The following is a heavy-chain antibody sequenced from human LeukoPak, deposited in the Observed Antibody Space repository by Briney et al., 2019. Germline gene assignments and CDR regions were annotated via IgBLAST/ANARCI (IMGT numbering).Heavy chain of an antibody. Sequence: GGSLRLSCAASGFTFSSYWMSWVRQAPGKGLEWVSVIYSGGSTYYADSVKGRFTISRDNSKNTLYLQMNSLRAEDTAVYYCARHPYSSSWSPTYYFDYWGQGTLVTVSS. V-gene: IGHV3-66*04. CDR2: IYSGGST. CDR3: ARHPYSSSWSPTYYFDY. CDR1: GFTFSSYW. D-gene: IGHD6-13*01. J-gene: IGHJ4*02.